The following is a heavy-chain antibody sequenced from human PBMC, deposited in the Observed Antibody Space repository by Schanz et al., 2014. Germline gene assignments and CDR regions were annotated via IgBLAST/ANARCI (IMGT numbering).Heavy chain of an antibody. J-gene: IGHJ4*01. Sequence: EVQLLESGGGFVQPGGSLGLSCVVSGFTVSSDHMSWVRQAPGKGLEWVSAISGSGGSTYYADSVKGRFTISRDNAKNSLYLQMNSLRAEDTAVYYCAREQIMAAAGLVDYWGHGTLXTVSS. CDR3: AREQIMAAAGLVDY. CDR1: GFTVSSDH. CDR2: ISGSGGST. V-gene: IGHV3-23*01. D-gene: IGHD6-13*01.